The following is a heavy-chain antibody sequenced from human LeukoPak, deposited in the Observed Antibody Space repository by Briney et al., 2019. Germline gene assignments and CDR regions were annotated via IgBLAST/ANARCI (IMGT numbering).Heavy chain of an antibody. D-gene: IGHD3-16*02. CDR1: GGSISSYY. CDR2: IYYSGST. V-gene: IGHV4-59*01. Sequence: PSETLSLTCTVSGGSISSYYRSWIRQPPGKGLEWIGYIYYSGSTNYNPSLKSRVTISVDTSKNQFSLKLSSVTAADTAVYYCARDRSGFDYWGQGTLVTVSS. J-gene: IGHJ4*02. CDR3: ARDRSGFDY.